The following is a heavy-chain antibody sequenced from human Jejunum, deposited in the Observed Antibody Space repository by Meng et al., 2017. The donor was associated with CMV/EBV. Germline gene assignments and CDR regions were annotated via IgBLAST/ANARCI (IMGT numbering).Heavy chain of an antibody. J-gene: IGHJ4*02. V-gene: IGHV4-39*01. D-gene: IGHD3-10*01. CDR1: GGSISSNGYY. CDR3: ARRRGGSGRDC. CDR2: IYHSGST. Sequence: LQLRESGPGLVKPWETLSLTCTVSGGSISSNGYYWDWVRQPPGKGLEWIGAIYHSGSTSYNPSLQSRVTMFVDTSKNQFSLMLTSVTATDTAVYYCARRRGGSGRDCWGQGTLVTVFS.